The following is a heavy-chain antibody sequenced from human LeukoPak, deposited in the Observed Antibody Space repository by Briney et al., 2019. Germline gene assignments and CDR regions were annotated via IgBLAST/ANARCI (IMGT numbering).Heavy chain of an antibody. CDR3: ARAVVGAAYGGSYFDY. Sequence: SETLSLTCTVSGGSVSDYYWSWIRQSPGKGLEWIGYIYYSGSTNYNPSLKSRVTISVDTSKNQFSLKLSSVTAADTAVYYCARAVVGAAYGGSYFDYWGQGTLVTVSS. D-gene: IGHD4-23*01. V-gene: IGHV4-59*02. CDR2: IYYSGST. J-gene: IGHJ4*02. CDR1: GGSVSDYY.